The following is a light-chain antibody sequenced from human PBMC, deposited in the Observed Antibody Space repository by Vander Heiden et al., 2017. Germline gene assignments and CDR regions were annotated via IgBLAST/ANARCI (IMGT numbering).Light chain of an antibody. CDR1: SPNSGNNY. CDR2: KNN. J-gene: IGLJ3*02. V-gene: IGLV1-51*02. Sequence: SVLTPSPSVSAAPGLKVTISCSGSSPNSGNNYVCWYQQLPGTAPKLLIYKNNKRPSGIPDRFSGSKSGSSATLGIAGLQAGDEADYYCGTWDGSLSVVVFGRGTSLTVL. CDR3: GTWDGSLSVVV.